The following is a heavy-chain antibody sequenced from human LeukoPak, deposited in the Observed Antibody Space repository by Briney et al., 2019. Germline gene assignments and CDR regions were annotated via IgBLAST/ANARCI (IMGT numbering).Heavy chain of an antibody. CDR3: ARSLHALGITMVRGVIIPFDY. D-gene: IGHD3-10*01. J-gene: IGHJ4*02. CDR2: ISAYNGNT. CDR1: GYTFTTYG. V-gene: IGHV1-18*01. Sequence: GASVKVSCKASGYTFTTYGISWVRQAPGQGLEWMGWISAYNGNTNYAQKLQGRVTMTTDTSTSTAYMELWSLRSDDTAVYYCARSLHALGITMVRGVIIPFDYWGQGPLVTVSS.